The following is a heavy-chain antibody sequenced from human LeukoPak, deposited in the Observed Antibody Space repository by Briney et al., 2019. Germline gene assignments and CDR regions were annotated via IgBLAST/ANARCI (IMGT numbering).Heavy chain of an antibody. CDR1: GYTFTDYY. D-gene: IGHD3-22*01. CDR2: VDPEDGET. CDR3: ATGSKAPDKPRSGYDFGI. V-gene: IGHV1-69-2*01. J-gene: IGHJ3*02. Sequence: ASVKISCKASGYTFTDYYMHWVQQAPGKGLEWMGRVDPEDGETIYAEKFQGRVTITADTSTDTTYMELSSLRSEDTAVYYCATGSKAPDKPRSGYDFGIWGQGTMVTVSS.